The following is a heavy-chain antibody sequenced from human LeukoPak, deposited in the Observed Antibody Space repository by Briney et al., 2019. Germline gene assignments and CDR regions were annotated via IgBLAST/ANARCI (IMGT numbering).Heavy chain of an antibody. D-gene: IGHD3-10*01. CDR3: AKRGSNYYGSGSRTFYFDY. CDR2: ISGSGGST. V-gene: IGHV3-23*01. CDR1: RFTFSSYS. J-gene: IGHJ4*02. Sequence: GGSLRLSCAASRFTFSSYSMNWVRQAPGKGLEWVSAISGSGGSTYYADSVKGRFTISRDNSKNTLYLQMNSLRAEDTAVYYCAKRGSNYYGSGSRTFYFDYWGQGTLVTVSS.